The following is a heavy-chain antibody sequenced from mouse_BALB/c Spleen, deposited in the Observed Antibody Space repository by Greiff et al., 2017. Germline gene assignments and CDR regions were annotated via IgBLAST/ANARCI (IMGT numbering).Heavy chain of an antibody. J-gene: IGHJ4*01. Sequence: EVQLQESGPGLVKPSQSLSLTCSVTGYSITSGYYWNWIRQFPGNKLEWMGYISYDGSNNYNPSLKNRISITRDTSKNQFFLKLNSVTTEDTATYYCASYYPHYYAMDYWGQGTSVTVSS. CDR1: GYSITSGYY. V-gene: IGHV3-6*02. CDR2: ISYDGSN. CDR3: ASYYPHYYAMDY. D-gene: IGHD1-1*01.